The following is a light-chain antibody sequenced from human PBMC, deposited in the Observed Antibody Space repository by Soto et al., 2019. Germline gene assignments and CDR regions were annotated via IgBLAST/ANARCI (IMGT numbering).Light chain of an antibody. J-gene: IGKJ1*01. CDR1: QRVSSSY. Sequence: EIVLTQSPGTLSLSPGERATLSCRASQRVSSSYLAWYQQKVGQAPRLLIYAASSKATGVPDRFSGSGSWTAFTLSISSLEPEDVVVYYCQQYGTSPPWTFGQGTKVEV. V-gene: IGKV3-20*01. CDR2: AAS. CDR3: QQYGTSPPWT.